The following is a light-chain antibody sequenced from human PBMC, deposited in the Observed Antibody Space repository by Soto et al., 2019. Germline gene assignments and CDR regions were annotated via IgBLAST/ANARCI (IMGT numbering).Light chain of an antibody. CDR2: DAS. CDR3: QQYNNWPPWT. CDR1: QTIDNT. J-gene: IGKJ1*01. Sequence: EIVMTQSPATLSLSPGERATLSCRSSQTIDNTLAWYQRKPGQAPRLLIYDASTRATGVPARFSGSGSGTEFTLTISGLQSEDFAVYYCQQYNNWPPWTFGQGTKVDIK. V-gene: IGKV3-15*01.